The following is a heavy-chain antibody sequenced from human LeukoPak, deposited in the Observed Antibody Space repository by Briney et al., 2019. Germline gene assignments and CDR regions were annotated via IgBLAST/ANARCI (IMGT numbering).Heavy chain of an antibody. CDR1: GFTFSSYW. D-gene: IGHD1-14*01. CDR3: AGARIDY. V-gene: IGHV3-7*04. J-gene: IGHJ4*02. Sequence: GRCLCLSCVVSGFTFSSYWMGWVRHAPGKGMGWMANIKYEGSETYSEHSVSGPFTNSRYNAKNSLYLQKSGVRADDTAVISCAGARIDYWGQGTLVTVAS. CDR2: IKYEGSET.